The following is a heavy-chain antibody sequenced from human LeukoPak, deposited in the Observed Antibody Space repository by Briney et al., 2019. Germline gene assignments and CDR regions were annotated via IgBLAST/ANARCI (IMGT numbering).Heavy chain of an antibody. CDR1: GGSFSGYY. V-gene: IGHV4-34*01. D-gene: IGHD6-13*01. J-gene: IGHJ5*02. Sequence: SETLSFTCAVYGGSFSGYYWSWIRQPPGEGLEWIGEINHSGSTNYNPSLKSRVTISVYTSKKQFSLKLSSVTAADTAVYYCARGFLIRSSWYSGYNWFDPWGQGTLVTVSS. CDR3: ARGFLIRSSWYSGYNWFDP. CDR2: INHSGST.